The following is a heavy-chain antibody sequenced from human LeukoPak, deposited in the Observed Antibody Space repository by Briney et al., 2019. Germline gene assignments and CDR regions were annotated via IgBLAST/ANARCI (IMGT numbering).Heavy chain of an antibody. CDR3: ARDSIAVAVVDYMDV. CDR2: ISSDGSRV. D-gene: IGHD6-19*01. Sequence: PGGSLRLSCAASGFTFSDYWMHWVRQAPGKGLVWVSRISSDGSRVTYADSVKGRLTISRDNAKNSMYLQMNSLRVEDTAVYYCARDSIAVAVVDYMDVWGKGTTVTISS. CDR1: GFTFSDYW. J-gene: IGHJ6*03. V-gene: IGHV3-74*01.